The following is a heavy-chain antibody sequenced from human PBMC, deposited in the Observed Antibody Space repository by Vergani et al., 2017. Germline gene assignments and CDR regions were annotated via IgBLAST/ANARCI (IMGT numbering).Heavy chain of an antibody. V-gene: IGHV3-21*01. CDR1: GFTFSSYG. CDR3: ARAYCSSTSCYFFFDY. Sequence: VQLVESGGGVVQPGRSLRLSCAASGFTFSSYGMHWVRQAPGKGLEWVSSISSSSSYIYYADSVKGRFTISRDNAKNSLYLQMNSLRAEDTAVYYCARAYCSSTSCYFFFDYWGQGTLVTVSS. J-gene: IGHJ4*02. D-gene: IGHD2-2*01. CDR2: ISSSSSYI.